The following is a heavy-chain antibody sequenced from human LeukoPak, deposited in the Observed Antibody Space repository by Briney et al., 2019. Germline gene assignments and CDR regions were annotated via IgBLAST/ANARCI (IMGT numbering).Heavy chain of an antibody. V-gene: IGHV3-74*01. J-gene: IGHJ5*02. CDR1: GFSFSSDW. D-gene: IGHD2-21*01. CDR2: IKYDGTNT. CDR3: ARECHMST. Sequence: PGGSLRLSCAASGFSFSSDWMHWVRQTPGEGLVWVSRIKYDGTNTAYADSVKGRFTISRDNAKNVLYLQMNSLRAEDTAMYYCARECHMSTWGQGTLVTVSS.